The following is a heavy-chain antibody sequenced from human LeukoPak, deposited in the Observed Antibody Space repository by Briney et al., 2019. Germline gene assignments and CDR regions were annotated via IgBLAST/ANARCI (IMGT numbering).Heavy chain of an antibody. J-gene: IGHJ3*02. V-gene: IGHV3-48*01. D-gene: IGHD2-2*01. CDR3: AKLPAARSYGGAFDI. CDR1: GFTFSSYS. Sequence: PGGSLRLSCAASGFTFSSYSMNWVRQAPGKGLEWVSYISSSSSTIYYADSVKGRFTISRDNAKNSLYLQMNSLRAEDTAVYYCAKLPAARSYGGAFDIWGQGTMVTVSS. CDR2: ISSSSSTI.